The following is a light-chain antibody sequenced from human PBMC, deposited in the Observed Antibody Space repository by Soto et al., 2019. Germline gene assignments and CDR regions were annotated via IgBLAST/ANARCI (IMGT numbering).Light chain of an antibody. CDR2: EVS. Sequence: QSALTQPASVSGSLGQSITMSCTGTGSDVGSYKYVSWYQQHPGKAPKLIIFEVSNRPSGVSDRFSGSKSGNTAFLTISGLQAEDEADYYCCSYAGTYSWVFGGGTKLTVL. CDR3: CSYAGTYSWV. CDR1: GSDVGSYKY. J-gene: IGLJ3*02. V-gene: IGLV2-14*01.